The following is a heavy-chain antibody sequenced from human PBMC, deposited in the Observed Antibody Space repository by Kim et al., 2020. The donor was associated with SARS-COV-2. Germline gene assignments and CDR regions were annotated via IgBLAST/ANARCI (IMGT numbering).Heavy chain of an antibody. CDR3: ARDNYDSSGYYYYGMDV. CDR1: GGSFSNYY. J-gene: IGHJ6*02. CDR2: IYFSGST. D-gene: IGHD3-22*01. Sequence: SETLSLTCTVSGGSFSNYYWGWVRQPPGKGLEWIGYIYFSGSTNYHPTLKSRVTISVDTSKNQFSLKLSSVPAGDTAVYYCARDNYDSSGYYYYGMDVWGQETAVTASS. V-gene: IGHV4-59*01.